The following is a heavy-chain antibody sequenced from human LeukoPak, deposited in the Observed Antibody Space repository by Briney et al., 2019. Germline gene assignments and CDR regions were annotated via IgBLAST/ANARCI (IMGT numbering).Heavy chain of an antibody. CDR2: IYSGGST. CDR3: ARDRGYSRYYYGMDV. J-gene: IGHJ6*02. D-gene: IGHD5-12*01. V-gene: IGHV3-53*01. Sequence: GGSLRLSCAASGFTVSSNYMSWVRQAPGKGLEGVSVIYSGGSTYYADSVKGRFTISRDNSKNTLYLQMNSLRAEDTAVYYCARDRGYSRYYYGMDVWGQGTTVTVSS. CDR1: GFTVSSNY.